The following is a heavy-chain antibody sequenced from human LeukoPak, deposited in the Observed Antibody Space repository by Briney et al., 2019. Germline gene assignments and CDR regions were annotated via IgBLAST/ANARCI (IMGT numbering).Heavy chain of an antibody. CDR1: GGSISSYY. D-gene: IGHD3-22*01. CDR3: ARTYYYDSSGNYGYNWFDP. Sequence: SETLSLTCTVSGGSISSYYWSWIRQPPGKGLEWIGYIYYSGSTNYNPSLKSRVTISVDTSKNQFSLKLSSVTAADTAVYYCARTYYYDSSGNYGYNWFDPWGQGTLVTVSS. CDR2: IYYSGST. J-gene: IGHJ5*02. V-gene: IGHV4-59*08.